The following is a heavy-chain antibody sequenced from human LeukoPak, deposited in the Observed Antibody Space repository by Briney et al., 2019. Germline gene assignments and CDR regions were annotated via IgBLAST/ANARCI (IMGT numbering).Heavy chain of an antibody. CDR3: ARDSSSWYEGLD. V-gene: IGHV4-31*03. CDR1: SGSISSGGYY. D-gene: IGHD6-13*01. CDR2: IYYSGST. J-gene: IGHJ4*02. Sequence: SETLSLTCTVSSGSISSGGYYWSWIRQHPGKGLEWIGYIYYSGSTYYNPSLKSRVTISVDTSKNQFSLKLSSVTAADTAVYYCARDSSSWYEGLDWGQGTLVTVSS.